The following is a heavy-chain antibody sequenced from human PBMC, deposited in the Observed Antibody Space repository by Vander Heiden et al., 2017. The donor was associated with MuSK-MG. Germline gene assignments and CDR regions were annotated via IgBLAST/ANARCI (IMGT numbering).Heavy chain of an antibody. Sequence: QLQLQESGPGLVKPSDTLSLTCTVSGGSISSSSYYCGWIRQPPGKGLEWIGSIYYSGSTYYNPSIKRRVTIAVDTSKNQFSLKRSSVTAADTAVYYCARLRGYCSGVICYSNKYFQHWGQGTLVTVSS. D-gene: IGHD2-15*01. CDR3: ARLRGYCSGVICYSNKYFQH. J-gene: IGHJ1*01. V-gene: IGHV4-39*01. CDR2: IYYSGST. CDR1: GGSISSSSYY.